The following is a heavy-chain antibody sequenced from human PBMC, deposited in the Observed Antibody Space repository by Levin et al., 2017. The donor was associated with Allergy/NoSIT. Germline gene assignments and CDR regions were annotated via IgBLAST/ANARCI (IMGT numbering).Heavy chain of an antibody. CDR3: ARGQSTAGGKYFQH. D-gene: IGHD3-16*01. CDR2: INHSGST. J-gene: IGHJ1*01. CDR1: GGSFSGYY. V-gene: IGHV4-34*01. Sequence: SETLSLTCAVYGGSFSGYYWSWIRQPPGKGLEWIGEINHSGSTKFNPSLKSRVTISVDTSKNQFSLKLSSVTAADTAVYYCARGQSTAGGKYFQHWGQGTLVTVSS.